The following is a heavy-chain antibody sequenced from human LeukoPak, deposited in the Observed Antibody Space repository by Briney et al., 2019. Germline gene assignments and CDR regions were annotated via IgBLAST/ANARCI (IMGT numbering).Heavy chain of an antibody. CDR3: AANASYDSSPFDY. J-gene: IGHJ4*02. CDR1: GFTFTSSA. Sequence: SVKVSCKATGFTFTSSAMQWVRQARGQRLEWIGWIVVGSGNTNYAQKFQERVTITRDMSTSTAYMELSSLRSEDTAVYYCAANASYDSSPFDYWGQGTLVTVSS. CDR2: IVVGSGNT. V-gene: IGHV1-58*02. D-gene: IGHD3-22*01.